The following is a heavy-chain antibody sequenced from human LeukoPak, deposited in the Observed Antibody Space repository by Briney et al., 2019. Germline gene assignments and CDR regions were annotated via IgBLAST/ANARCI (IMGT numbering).Heavy chain of an antibody. CDR2: IYTSGRT. V-gene: IGHV4-4*09. J-gene: IGHJ4*02. CDR1: GDSVSSKS. Sequence: SETLSLTCTVTVSGDSVSSKSWSWIRQPPGKGLEWIGYIYTSGRTSYKPSLRSRVTISVDTAKNQFSLTLSSVTAADTAVYYCSVAGSWGQGTLVTVSS. D-gene: IGHD2-15*01. CDR3: SVAGS.